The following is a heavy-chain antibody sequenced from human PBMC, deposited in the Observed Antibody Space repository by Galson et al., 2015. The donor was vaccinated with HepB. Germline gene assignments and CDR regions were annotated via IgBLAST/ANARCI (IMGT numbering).Heavy chain of an antibody. Sequence: SLRLSCAASGFTFSNYVMSWVRQAPGTGLEWVSAIDDSGAYTSYADSVKGRFTISRDNSKNTLYLQMNSRRAEDTAVYYCAKGRRNSGYDLGYWGQGTLVTVSS. V-gene: IGHV3-23*01. CDR3: AKGRRNSGYDLGY. D-gene: IGHD5-12*01. CDR2: IDDSGAYT. CDR1: GFTFSNYV. J-gene: IGHJ4*02.